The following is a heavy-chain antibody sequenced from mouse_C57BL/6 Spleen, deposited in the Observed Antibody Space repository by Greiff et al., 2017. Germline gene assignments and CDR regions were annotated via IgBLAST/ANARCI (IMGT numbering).Heavy chain of an antibody. Sequence: QVQLQQSGAELVMPGASVKLSCKASGYTFTSYWMHWVKQRPGQGLEWIGEIDPSDSYTNYNQKFKGKSTWTVDKSSSTAYMQLSSLTSEDSAVYYCARRGYETVLDYWGQGTTLTVSS. CDR1: GYTFTSYW. CDR2: IDPSDSYT. J-gene: IGHJ2*01. V-gene: IGHV1-69*01. CDR3: ARRGYETVLDY. D-gene: IGHD3-1*01.